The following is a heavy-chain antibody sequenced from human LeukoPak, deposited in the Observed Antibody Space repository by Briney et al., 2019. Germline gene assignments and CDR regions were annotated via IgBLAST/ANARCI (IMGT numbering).Heavy chain of an antibody. CDR1: GYTFTNYG. V-gene: IGHV1-18*01. D-gene: IGHD3-3*01. CDR2: INPYNGNT. Sequence: ASVKVSCKASGYTFTNYGISWVRQAPGQGLEWMGWINPYNGNTDSAQKFQGRVTMATDTSTSTAYMELRSLRSDDTAVYSCARDGSGSWNDYWGQGTLVTVSS. J-gene: IGHJ4*02. CDR3: ARDGSGSWNDY.